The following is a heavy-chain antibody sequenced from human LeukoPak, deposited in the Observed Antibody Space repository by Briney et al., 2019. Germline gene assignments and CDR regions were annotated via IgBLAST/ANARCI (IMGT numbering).Heavy chain of an antibody. J-gene: IGHJ4*02. Sequence: GGSLRLSCAASGFTFSSYEMDWVRQAPGKGLEWVSYISIDGKTIHYADSVKGRSTISRDNAKNSVYLQMNSLRAEDTAIYYCASLWELIGSWGQGTLVTVSS. D-gene: IGHD1-26*01. CDR3: ASLWELIGS. CDR1: GFTFSSYE. V-gene: IGHV3-48*03. CDR2: ISIDGKTI.